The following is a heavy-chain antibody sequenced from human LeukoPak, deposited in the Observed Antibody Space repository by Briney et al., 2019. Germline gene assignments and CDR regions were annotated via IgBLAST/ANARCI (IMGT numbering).Heavy chain of an antibody. V-gene: IGHV3-74*01. CDR3: ARAPSEIGGYYPEYFRH. D-gene: IGHD3-22*01. CDR1: GFTFSSYW. CDR2: IKSDGST. Sequence: GGSLRLSCAASGFTFSSYWMHWVRQAPGKGLVWVSRIKSDGSTNYADSVRGRFTISRDNAKNTVSLQMNSLRAEDTGVYYCARAPSEIGGYYPEYFRHWGQGTLVTVSS. J-gene: IGHJ1*01.